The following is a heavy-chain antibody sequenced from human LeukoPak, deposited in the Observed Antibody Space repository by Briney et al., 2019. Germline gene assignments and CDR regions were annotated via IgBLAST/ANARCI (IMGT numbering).Heavy chain of an antibody. J-gene: IGHJ5*02. V-gene: IGHV1-18*01. D-gene: IGHD6-13*01. Sequence: ASVKVSCKASGYTFTIYGISWVRQAPGQGLEWMGGISAYNGNTNYAQKLQGRVTMTTDTSTSTAYMELMSLRSDDTAVYYCARELVPIAAAGTIGWFDPWGQGTLVTVSS. CDR2: ISAYNGNT. CDR1: GYTFTIYG. CDR3: ARELVPIAAAGTIGWFDP.